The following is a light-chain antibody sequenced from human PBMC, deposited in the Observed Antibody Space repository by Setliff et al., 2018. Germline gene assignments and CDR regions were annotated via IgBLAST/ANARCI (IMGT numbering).Light chain of an antibody. V-gene: IGKV1-6*02. CDR1: QGIRTD. CDR2: GAS. CDR3: LQDYNFPRT. J-gene: IGKJ1*01. Sequence: AIQMTQSPSSLSASVGDIVTISCRASQGIRTDLGWYQQKPGKAPKVLIYGASTLESGVPSRFSGSGSGTSFTLTINNLQPEDFATYCCLQDYNFPRTFGQGTKVDI.